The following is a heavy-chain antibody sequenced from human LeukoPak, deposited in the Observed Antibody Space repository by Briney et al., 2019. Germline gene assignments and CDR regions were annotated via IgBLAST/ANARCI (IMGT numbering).Heavy chain of an antibody. J-gene: IGHJ6*03. Sequence: SETLSLTCAVYGGSFSGYYWSWIRQPPGKGLEWIGYIYYSGCTNYNPSLKSRVTISVDTSKNQFSLKLSSVTAADTAVYYCARVGYSGYDYYYYYYMDVWGKGTTVTVSS. D-gene: IGHD5-12*01. CDR2: IYYSGCT. CDR1: GGSFSGYY. CDR3: ARVGYSGYDYYYYYYMDV. V-gene: IGHV4-59*01.